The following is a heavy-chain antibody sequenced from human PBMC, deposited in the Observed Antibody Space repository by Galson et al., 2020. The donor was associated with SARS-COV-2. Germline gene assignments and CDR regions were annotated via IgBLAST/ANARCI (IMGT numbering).Heavy chain of an antibody. CDR1: GFTFRSYA. V-gene: IGHV3-23*01. J-gene: IGHJ4*02. CDR2: ISDSGGRT. Sequence: GESLKLSCAASGFTFRSYAMSWVRQAPGKGLEWVSGISDSGGRTYSADSVKGRFTISRDNSKNTLYLQMKSLRVEDTAVYYCANGPLSPVMVTLGPLYYFDYWGQGTLVTVSS. CDR3: ANGPLSPVMVTLGPLYYFDY. D-gene: IGHD3-16*01.